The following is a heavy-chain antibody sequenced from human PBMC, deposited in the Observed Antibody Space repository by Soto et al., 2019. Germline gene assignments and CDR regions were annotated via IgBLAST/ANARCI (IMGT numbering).Heavy chain of an antibody. CDR1: GGTFSSYA. CDR3: ARDPTPGYDSSGSPDPTFDY. CDR2: IIPIFGTA. V-gene: IGHV1-69*13. D-gene: IGHD3-22*01. Sequence: GASVKVSCKASGGTFSSYAISWVRQAPGQGLEWMGGIIPIFGTANYAQKFQGRVTITADESTSTAYMELSSLRSEDTAVYYCARDPTPGYDSSGSPDPTFDYWGQGTLVTVSS. J-gene: IGHJ4*02.